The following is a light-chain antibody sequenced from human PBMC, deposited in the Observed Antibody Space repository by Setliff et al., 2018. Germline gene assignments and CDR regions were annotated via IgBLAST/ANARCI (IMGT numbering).Light chain of an antibody. Sequence: QSALTQPPSASGSPGQSVTISCTGTSSDLGTYNLVSWYQQHPGKAPKLMIFEVSKRPSGVPDRFSGSKSGNTASLTVSGLQAEDEADYYCSPNADNNNLLFGGGTKVTVL. V-gene: IGLV2-8*01. CDR3: SPNADNNNLL. CDR1: SSDLGTYNL. CDR2: EVS. J-gene: IGLJ3*02.